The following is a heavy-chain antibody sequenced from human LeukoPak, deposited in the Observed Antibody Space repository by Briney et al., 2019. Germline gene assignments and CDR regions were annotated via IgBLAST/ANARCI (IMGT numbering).Heavy chain of an antibody. J-gene: IGHJ4*02. CDR3: AGFTFFRGVITFGY. CDR2: IHYSGST. V-gene: IGHV4-4*02. D-gene: IGHD3-10*01. CDR1: GGAISNTYW. Sequence: SGTLSLTCGFSGGAISNTYWWNWVRQPPGKGLEWSGEIHYSGSTHYDPSLKSRVIISLDKSNNDFSLKLSSVTAADTAVYSCAGFTFFRGVITFGYWGQGTLVTVSS.